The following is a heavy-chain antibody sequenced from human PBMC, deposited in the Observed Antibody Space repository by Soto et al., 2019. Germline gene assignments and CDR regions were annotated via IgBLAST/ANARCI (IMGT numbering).Heavy chain of an antibody. V-gene: IGHV4-34*01. CDR1: GGSFSGYY. CDR3: ARAPYCSSPSCPYYYYGMDV. J-gene: IGHJ6*02. CDR2: INHSGST. Sequence: SETLSLTCAVYGGSFSGYYWSWIRQPPGKGLEWIGEINHSGSTNYNPSLKSRVTISVDTSKNQFSLKLSSVTAADTAVYYCARAPYCSSPSCPYYYYGMDVWGQGTTVTVYS. D-gene: IGHD2-2*01.